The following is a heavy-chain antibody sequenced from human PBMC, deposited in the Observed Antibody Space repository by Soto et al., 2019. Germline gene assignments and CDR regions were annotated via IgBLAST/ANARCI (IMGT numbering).Heavy chain of an antibody. D-gene: IGHD1-1*01. V-gene: IGHV3-33*01. CDR2: IVADGTGL. CDR3: ARDDDLPDNDLDH. J-gene: IGHJ4*02. Sequence: QVQLVESGGGVVQPGRSLRLSCAASGFRFSNYGMHWVRQAPGKGLEWLAVIVADGTGLHYADSVRGRFTISRDNSKNTLYLQLNSLGADDTAIYFCARDDDLPDNDLDHWGQGTLVTVSS. CDR1: GFRFSNYG.